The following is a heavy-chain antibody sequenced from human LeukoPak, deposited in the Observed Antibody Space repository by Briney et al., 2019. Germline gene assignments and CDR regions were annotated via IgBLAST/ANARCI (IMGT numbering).Heavy chain of an antibody. Sequence: KPSDTLSLTCTVSGGSINTDFWSWIRQPPGKGLEWIGYIHHSGRTSHNPSLRGRVTISLDTSENQFSLRLSSVTAADTAVYYCARQICTSSSCVNMDVWGKGTTVTVSS. CDR1: GGSINTDF. CDR3: ARQICTSSSCVNMDV. D-gene: IGHD2-2*01. CDR2: IHHSGRT. V-gene: IGHV4-59*08. J-gene: IGHJ6*03.